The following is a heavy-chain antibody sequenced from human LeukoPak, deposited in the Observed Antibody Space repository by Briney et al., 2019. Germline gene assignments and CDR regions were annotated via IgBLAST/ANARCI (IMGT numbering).Heavy chain of an antibody. D-gene: IGHD3/OR15-3a*01. V-gene: IGHV3-23*01. Sequence: GGSLRLSCAASGFTFSAYAMMWVRQAPGKGLEWVSSIVATYEGTFYADTVQGRFIISRDNSESTVSLQMNSLRAEDTAVYYCARGKAGGLVDLFDPWGQGTLVTVSS. CDR3: ARGKAGGLVDLFDP. J-gene: IGHJ5*02. CDR2: IVATYEGT. CDR1: GFTFSAYA.